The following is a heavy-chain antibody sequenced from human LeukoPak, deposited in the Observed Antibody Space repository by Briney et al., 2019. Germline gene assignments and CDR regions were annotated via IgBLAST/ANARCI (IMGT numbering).Heavy chain of an antibody. V-gene: IGHV4-39*01. CDR3: ARHRSTMGSAGIVDY. J-gene: IGHJ4*01. Sequence: PSETLSLTCTVSGGSISSRSYYWGWIRRPPGKGLEWIGSIYFSGSTFYNPTLKSRVTISVDTSKNQFSLKLRSVTAADSAVYYCARHRSTMGSAGIVDYWGQGTLVTVSS. CDR1: GGSISSRSYY. CDR2: IYFSGST. D-gene: IGHD6-13*01.